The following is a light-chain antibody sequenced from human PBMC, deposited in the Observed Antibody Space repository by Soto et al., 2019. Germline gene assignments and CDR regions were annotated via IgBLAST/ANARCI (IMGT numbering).Light chain of an antibody. V-gene: IGKV3-15*01. CDR2: GAS. Sequence: EIVMTQSPATLSVSPGERATLSCRASQSVSSNLAWYQQKPGQAPRLLIYGASTRATGIPARFSGIGSGTGFPPTTASLRSEVLAFNNVQNKKNWLPPTSGGGPRWRSN. CDR1: QSVSSN. J-gene: IGKJ4*01. CDR3: QNKKNWLPPT.